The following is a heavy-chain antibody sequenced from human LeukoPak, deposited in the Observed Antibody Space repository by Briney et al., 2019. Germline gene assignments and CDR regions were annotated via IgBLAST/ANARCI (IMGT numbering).Heavy chain of an antibody. CDR3: ATLRVGY. CDR2: IDHSGST. V-gene: IGHV4-30-2*02. J-gene: IGHJ4*02. CDR1: GGSISSGGYS. Sequence: SETLSLTCAVSGGSISSGGYSWSWIRQPPGKGLEWIGEIDHSGSTNNNPSLKSRVTISVDTSKNQFSLKLSSVTAADTAVYYCATLRVGYWGQGTLVTVSS. D-gene: IGHD1-26*01.